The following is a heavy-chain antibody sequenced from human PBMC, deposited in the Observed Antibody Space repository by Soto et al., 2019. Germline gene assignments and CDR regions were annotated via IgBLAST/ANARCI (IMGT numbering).Heavy chain of an antibody. J-gene: IGHJ6*03. CDR1: GFSLSTRGVG. CDR3: AHMLLRGFPPLYYYYMDV. D-gene: IGHD3-3*01. Sequence: SGPTLVNPTQTLTLTCTFSGFSLSTRGVGVGWIRQPPGKALEWLALIYWDDDKRYSPTLKSRLTITKDTSKNQVVLTMTNMDPVDTATYYCAHMLLRGFPPLYYYYMDVWGKGTTVTVSS. CDR2: IYWDDDK. V-gene: IGHV2-5*02.